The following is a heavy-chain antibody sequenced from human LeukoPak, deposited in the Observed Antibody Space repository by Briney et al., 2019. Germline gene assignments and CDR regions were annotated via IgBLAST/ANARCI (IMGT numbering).Heavy chain of an antibody. CDR2: ISSSSSYI. V-gene: IGHV3-21*01. Sequence: GGSLRLSCAASGFTFSSYSMNWVRQAPGKGLEWVSSISSSSSYIYYADSVKGRFTISRDNAKNSLYLQMNSLRAEDTAVYYCARDPTDYYDSRWFDPWGQGTLVTVSS. J-gene: IGHJ5*02. D-gene: IGHD3-22*01. CDR1: GFTFSSYS. CDR3: ARDPTDYYDSRWFDP.